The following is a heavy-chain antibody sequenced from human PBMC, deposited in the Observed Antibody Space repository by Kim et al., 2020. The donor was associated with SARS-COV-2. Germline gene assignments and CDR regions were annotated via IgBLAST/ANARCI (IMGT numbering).Heavy chain of an antibody. CDR3: ARERGDSYDILTGAGYYFDY. D-gene: IGHD3-9*01. Sequence: SETLSLTCTVSGGSISSGSYYWSWIRQPAGKGLEWIGRIYTSGSTNYNPSRKSRVTISVDTSKNQFSLKLSSVTAADTAVYYCARERGDSYDILTGAGYYFDYWGQGTLVTVSS. CDR2: IYTSGST. CDR1: GGSISSGSYY. V-gene: IGHV4-61*02. J-gene: IGHJ4*02.